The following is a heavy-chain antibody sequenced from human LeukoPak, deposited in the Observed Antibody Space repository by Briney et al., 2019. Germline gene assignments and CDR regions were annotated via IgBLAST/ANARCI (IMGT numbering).Heavy chain of an antibody. V-gene: IGHV3-23*01. D-gene: IGHD2-2*01. CDR3: AKEGGYCSSTSCGAFDI. Sequence: PGGSLRLSCAASGFTFSSYAMSWVRQAPGKGLEWVSDISDSGALSYYADSVKGRFTISRDNSKNTLYLQMNSLRAEDTAVYYCAKEGGYCSSTSCGAFDIWGQGTMVTVSS. CDR1: GFTFSSYA. J-gene: IGHJ3*02. CDR2: ISDSGALS.